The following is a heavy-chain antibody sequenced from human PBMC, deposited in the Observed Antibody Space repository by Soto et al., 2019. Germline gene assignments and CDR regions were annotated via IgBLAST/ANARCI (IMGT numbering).Heavy chain of an antibody. CDR1: TGSINSGDYY. Sequence: PSETLSLTCTVSTGSINSGDYYWSWIRQPPGKGLEWIGYIYYSGSTYYNPSLKSRVTIPVDTSKNQFSLKLTSVTAADTAVYYCDRGAIADSPDYWGQGTLVTVSS. J-gene: IGHJ4*02. CDR3: DRGAIADSPDY. V-gene: IGHV4-30-4*01. CDR2: IYYSGST. D-gene: IGHD2-2*01.